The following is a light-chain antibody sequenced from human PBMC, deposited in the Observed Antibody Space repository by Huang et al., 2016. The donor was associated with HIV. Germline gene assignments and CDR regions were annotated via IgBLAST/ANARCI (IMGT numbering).Light chain of an antibody. CDR1: QTFSSSY. J-gene: IGKJ1*01. CDR2: RAS. Sequence: EIVLTQSPGTLSLSPGERATLSCRASQTFSSSYLAWYQQKPAQAPRLLIYRASSVATGIPDRVSGSVSGTDFTLTSSRLEPEDFAVYYCQQYDDSPWTFGQGTNVEI. V-gene: IGKV3-20*01. CDR3: QQYDDSPWT.